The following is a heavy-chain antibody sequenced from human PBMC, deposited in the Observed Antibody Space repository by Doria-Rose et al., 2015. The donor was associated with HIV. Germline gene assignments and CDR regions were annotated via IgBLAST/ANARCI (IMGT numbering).Heavy chain of an antibody. V-gene: IGHV4-61*02. CDR2: IYTSGST. CDR1: GGSISTGGYY. CDR3: AGDLVATTSYGMDV. Sequence: QVQLQESGPGLVKPSQTLSLTCTVSGGSISTGGYYWNWIRQPAGKGLEWIGRIYTSGSTYYNPSLKSRVTMSVDTSKNQFPRKLSSVTAADTAVYYCAGDLVATTSYGMDVWGQGTTVTVSS. J-gene: IGHJ6*02. D-gene: IGHD5-12*01.